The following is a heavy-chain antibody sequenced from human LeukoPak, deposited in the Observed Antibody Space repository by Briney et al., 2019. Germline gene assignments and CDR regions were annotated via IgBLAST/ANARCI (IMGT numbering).Heavy chain of an antibody. CDR3: PKSEQLSSVHY. V-gene: IGHV3-30*18. CDR1: GFTFSSYG. J-gene: IGHJ4*02. CDR2: ISYDGSNK. Sequence: PGGSLRLSCAASGFTFSSYGMHWARQAPGKGLEWVAVISYDGSNKYYADSVKGRFTISRDNSKNTLYLQMNSLRAEDTAVYYCPKSEQLSSVHYWGKGTLVTVSS. D-gene: IGHD1-14*01.